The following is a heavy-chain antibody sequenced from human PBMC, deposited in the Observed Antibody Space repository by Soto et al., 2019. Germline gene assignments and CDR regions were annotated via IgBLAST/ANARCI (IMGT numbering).Heavy chain of an antibody. CDR2: IYYSGST. D-gene: IGHD4-17*01. Sequence: SETLSLTCTVSGGSISSYYWSWIRQPPGKGLEWIGYIYYSGSTNYNPSLKSRVTISVDTSKNQFSLKLSSVTAADTAVYYCARHGPMVTTRGYWYFDLWGRGTLVTVSS. V-gene: IGHV4-59*08. J-gene: IGHJ2*01. CDR3: ARHGPMVTTRGYWYFDL. CDR1: GGSISSYY.